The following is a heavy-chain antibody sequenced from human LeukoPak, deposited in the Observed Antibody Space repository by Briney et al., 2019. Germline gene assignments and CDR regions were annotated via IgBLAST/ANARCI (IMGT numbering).Heavy chain of an antibody. J-gene: IGHJ5*02. CDR1: GYTFTGYF. D-gene: IGHD3-22*01. Sequence: ASVKVSCKASGYTFTGYFIHYVRQAPGQGLEWMGWISPKSGGTNYAQKFQGRVTMTRNTSISTAYMELSSLRSEDTAVYYCARVLVTMIVEPGWFDPWGQGTLVTVSS. V-gene: IGHV1-2*02. CDR3: ARVLVTMIVEPGWFDP. CDR2: ISPKSGGT.